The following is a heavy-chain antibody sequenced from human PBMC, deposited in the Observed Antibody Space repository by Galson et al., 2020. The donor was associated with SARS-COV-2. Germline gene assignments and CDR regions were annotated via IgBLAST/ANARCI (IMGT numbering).Heavy chain of an antibody. J-gene: IGHJ4*02. CDR3: ARDTWKTGRSTDYYIDY. CDR2: IDGASSVI. CDR1: GLTFNMFP. D-gene: IGHD1-1*01. Sequence: GESLKTPCAASGLTFNMFPMNWLRQAPGKGLEWVAYIDGASSVIYYADSVKGRFTISRDNAQNYLYLQMNSLRAEDTAVYYCARDTWKTGRSTDYYIDYWGQGTLVTVSS. V-gene: IGHV3-48*04.